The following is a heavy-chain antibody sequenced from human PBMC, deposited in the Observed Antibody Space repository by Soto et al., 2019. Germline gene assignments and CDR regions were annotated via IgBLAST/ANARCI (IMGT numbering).Heavy chain of an antibody. Sequence: QVQLVQSGAEVKKPGASVKVSCKASGYTFTSYDFNWVRQATGQGLEWMGWMNPNSGNTGYAQKFQGRVAMTRNTSISTAYMELSSLRSEDTAVYYCASRIAAADNFDYWGQGTLVTVSS. J-gene: IGHJ4*02. CDR2: MNPNSGNT. CDR3: ASRIAAADNFDY. CDR1: GYTFTSYD. V-gene: IGHV1-8*01. D-gene: IGHD6-13*01.